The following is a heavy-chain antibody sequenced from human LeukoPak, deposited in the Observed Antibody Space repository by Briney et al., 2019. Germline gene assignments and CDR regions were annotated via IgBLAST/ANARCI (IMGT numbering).Heavy chain of an antibody. Sequence: SETLSLTCTVSGGSISSYYWSWVRQSPGTGLEWIGYIYYSGSTYYNPSLKSRLTISLDTSKNQFSLNLSSVTAADTAVYYCARASSGAPRLGFDPWGQGTQVTVSS. CDR3: ARASSGAPRLGFDP. CDR1: GGSISSYY. D-gene: IGHD3-22*01. CDR2: IYYSGST. V-gene: IGHV4-59*06. J-gene: IGHJ5*02.